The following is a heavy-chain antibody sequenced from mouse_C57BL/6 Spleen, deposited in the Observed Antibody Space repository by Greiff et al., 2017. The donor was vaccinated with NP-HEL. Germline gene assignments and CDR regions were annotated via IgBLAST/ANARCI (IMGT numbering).Heavy chain of an antibody. V-gene: IGHV1-59*01. CDR1: GYTFTSYW. Sequence: QVQLKESGAELVRPGTSVKLSCKASGYTFTSYWMHWVKQRPGQGLEWIGVIDPSDSYTNYNQKFKGKATLTVDTSSSTAYMQLSSLTSEDSAVYYCARGNYYGSSNWYFDVWGTGTTVTVSS. CDR3: ARGNYYGSSNWYFDV. J-gene: IGHJ1*03. D-gene: IGHD1-1*01. CDR2: IDPSDSYT.